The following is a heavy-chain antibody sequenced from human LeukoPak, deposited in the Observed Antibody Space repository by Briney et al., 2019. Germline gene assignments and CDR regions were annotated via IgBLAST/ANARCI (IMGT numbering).Heavy chain of an antibody. CDR1: GGSISGSSYF. J-gene: IGHJ5*02. CDR2: IYYSGST. CDR3: ARDREGWFDP. V-gene: IGHV4-39*02. Sequence: KPSETLSLTCTVSGGSISGSSYFWGWIRQPPGKGLEWIGSIYYSGSTYYNPSLKSRVTISVDTSKNQFSLKLSSVTAADTAVYYCARDREGWFDPWGQGTLVTVSS.